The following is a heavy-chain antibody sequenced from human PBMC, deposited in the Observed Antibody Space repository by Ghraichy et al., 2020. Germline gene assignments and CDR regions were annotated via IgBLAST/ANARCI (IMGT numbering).Heavy chain of an antibody. CDR3: AKDLTFGASGAPYYFDY. D-gene: IGHD3-3*01. V-gene: IGHV3-23*01. CDR1: GFTFSSYA. Sequence: GGSLRLSCAASGFTFSSYAMSWVRQAPGKGLEWVSAISGSGGSTYYADSVKGRFTISRDNSKNTLYLQMNSLRAEDTAVYYCAKDLTFGASGAPYYFDYWGQGTLVTVSS. CDR2: ISGSGGST. J-gene: IGHJ4*02.